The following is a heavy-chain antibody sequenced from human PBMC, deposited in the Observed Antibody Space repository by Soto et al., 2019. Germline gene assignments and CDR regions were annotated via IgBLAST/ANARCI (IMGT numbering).Heavy chain of an antibody. V-gene: IGHV3-23*01. D-gene: IGHD5-12*01. CDR3: AKDKVLGGPPIVATSFDY. CDR2: ISGSGGST. Sequence: HPGGSLRLSCAASGFTFSSYAMSWVRQAPGKGLEWVSAISGSGGSTYYADSVKGRFTISRDNSKNTLYLQMNRLRAEDTAVFFFAKDKVLGGPPIVATSFDYWGQGTLVTVSS. J-gene: IGHJ4*02. CDR1: GFTFSSYA.